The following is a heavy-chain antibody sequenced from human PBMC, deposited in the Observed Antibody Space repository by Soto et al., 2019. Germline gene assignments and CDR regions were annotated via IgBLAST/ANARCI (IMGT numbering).Heavy chain of an antibody. CDR3: ARVQYSGYDFNLAYDI. CDR1: GYTFDNYA. D-gene: IGHD5-12*01. J-gene: IGHJ3*02. CDR2: NHAGNGFT. Sequence: QVQLVQSGAQVKKPGSSVKVSCKASGYTFDNYALHWVRQAPGRRLEWMGWNHAGNGFTKYSQSFQGRVTISTDISARVVHLKLRRLRSKVMVVYYGARVQYSGYDFNLAYDIGRLRKMVTLNS. V-gene: IGHV1-3*01.